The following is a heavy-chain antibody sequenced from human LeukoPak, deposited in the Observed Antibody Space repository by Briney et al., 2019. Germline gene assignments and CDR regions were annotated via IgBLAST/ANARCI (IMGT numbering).Heavy chain of an antibody. CDR1: GFTFDDYA. Sequence: PGRSLRLSCAASGFTFDDYAMHWVRQAPGKGLEWVSGISWNGGSTGYADSVKGRFAISRDNAKNSLYLQMNSLRAEDTALYHCARPIGPDYGDYVFDPWGQGTLVTVSS. V-gene: IGHV3-9*01. CDR3: ARPIGPDYGDYVFDP. D-gene: IGHD4-17*01. CDR2: ISWNGGST. J-gene: IGHJ5*02.